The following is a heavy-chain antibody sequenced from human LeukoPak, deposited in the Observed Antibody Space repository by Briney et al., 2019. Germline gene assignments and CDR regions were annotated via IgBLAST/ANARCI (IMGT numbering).Heavy chain of an antibody. V-gene: IGHV1-69*13. Sequence: ASVKVSCKASGGTFSSYAISWVRQAPGQGLEWMGGIIPIFGTANYAQKFQGRVTITADESTSTAYMELSSLRSEDTAVYYCASYEEMATSFDYWGQGTLAIVSS. J-gene: IGHJ4*02. D-gene: IGHD5-24*01. CDR1: GGTFSSYA. CDR2: IIPIFGTA. CDR3: ASYEEMATSFDY.